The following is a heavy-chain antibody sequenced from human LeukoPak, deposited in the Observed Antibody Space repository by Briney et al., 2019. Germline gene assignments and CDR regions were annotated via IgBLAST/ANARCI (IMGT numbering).Heavy chain of an antibody. CDR2: INHSGST. J-gene: IGHJ6*02. CDR3: ARRTRGYSYGPYYYGMDV. D-gene: IGHD5-18*01. V-gene: IGHV4-34*01. Sequence: PSETLSLTCAVYGESFSGYYWSWIRQPPGKGLEWIGEINHSGSTNYNPSLKSRVTISVDTSKNQFSLKLTSVTAADTAVYYCARRTRGYSYGPYYYGMDVWGQGTTVTVSS. CDR1: GESFSGYY.